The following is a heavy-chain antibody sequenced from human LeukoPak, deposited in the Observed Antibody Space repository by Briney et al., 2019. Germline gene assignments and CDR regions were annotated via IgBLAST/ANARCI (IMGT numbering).Heavy chain of an antibody. D-gene: IGHD2-2*01. Sequence: GGSLRLSCAASGFSVSSTYMNWVRQAPGKGLEWVSFIYSGGSTYYADSVKGRFTISRDNSKNTLYLQMNSLRAEDTAVYYCARDRSTDSGHNWFDPWGQGTLVTVSS. J-gene: IGHJ5*02. CDR3: ARDRSTDSGHNWFDP. CDR2: IYSGGST. V-gene: IGHV3-53*01. CDR1: GFSVSSTY.